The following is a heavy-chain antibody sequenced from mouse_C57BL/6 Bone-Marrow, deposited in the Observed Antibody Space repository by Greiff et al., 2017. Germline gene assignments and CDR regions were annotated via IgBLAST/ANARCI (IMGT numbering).Heavy chain of an antibody. CDR2: IRNKANGYTT. Sequence: DVMLVESGGGLVQPGGSLSLSCAASGFTFTDYYMSWVRQPPGKALEWLGFIRNKANGYTTEYSASVKGRFTISRDNSQSILYLQMNALRAEDSATYYCARYLYRYYAMDYWGQGTSVTVSS. CDR3: ARYLYRYYAMDY. CDR1: GFTFTDYY. D-gene: IGHD2-3*01. J-gene: IGHJ4*01. V-gene: IGHV7-3*01.